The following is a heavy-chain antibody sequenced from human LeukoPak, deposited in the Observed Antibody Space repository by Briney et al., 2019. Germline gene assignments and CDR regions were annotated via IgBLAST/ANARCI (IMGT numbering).Heavy chain of an antibody. Sequence: PGGSLRLSCAASGFTFSSYSMNWVRQAPGKGLEWVSSISSSSSYIYYADSVKGRFTTSRDNAKNSLYLQMNSLRAEDTAVYYCASMYSGSYGAKDRVVDDAFDIWGQGTMVTVSS. J-gene: IGHJ3*02. CDR1: GFTFSSYS. V-gene: IGHV3-21*01. CDR3: ASMYSGSYGAKDRVVDDAFDI. D-gene: IGHD1-26*01. CDR2: ISSSSSYI.